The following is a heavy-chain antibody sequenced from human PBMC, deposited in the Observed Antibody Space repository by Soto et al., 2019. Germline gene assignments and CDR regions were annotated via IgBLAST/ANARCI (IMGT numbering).Heavy chain of an antibody. V-gene: IGHV1-69*02. CDR1: GGTFTDYT. CDR3: ASGLRDAAFDI. Sequence: QVQLVQSGAVVKKPGSSVEVSCKGSGGTFTDYTFSWVRQAPGQGLEWMGRSIPFLDLANYAQEFQDRVTINADKATRTVYMELRSLTSEDTAIYYCASGLRDAAFDIWGQGTLVTVSS. J-gene: IGHJ3*02. CDR2: SIPFLDLA.